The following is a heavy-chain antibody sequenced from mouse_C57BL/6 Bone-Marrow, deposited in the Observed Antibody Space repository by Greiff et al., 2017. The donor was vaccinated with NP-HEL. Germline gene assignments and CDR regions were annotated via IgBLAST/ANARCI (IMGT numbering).Heavy chain of an antibody. J-gene: IGHJ2*01. Sequence: VQLQQSGPELVKPGASVKISCKASGYTFTDYYMNWVKQSHGKSLEWIGDINPNNGGTSYNQKFKGKATLTVDKSSSTAYMELRSLTSEDSAVYYCARGPIYYGNNYFDYWGQGTTLTVSS. D-gene: IGHD2-1*01. V-gene: IGHV1-26*01. CDR2: INPNNGGT. CDR1: GYTFTDYY. CDR3: ARGPIYYGNNYFDY.